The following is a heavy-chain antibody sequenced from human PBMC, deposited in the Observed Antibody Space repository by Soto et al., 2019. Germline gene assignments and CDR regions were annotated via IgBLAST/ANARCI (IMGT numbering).Heavy chain of an antibody. CDR1: GGTFSSYA. D-gene: IGHD6-13*01. V-gene: IGHV1-69*13. CDR3: ARADKYSSSWYYYYGMDV. CDR2: IIPIFGTA. J-gene: IGHJ6*02. Sequence: GASVKVSCKASGGTFSSYAISWVRQAPGQGLEWMGGIIPIFGTANYAQKFQGRVTITADESTSTAYMELSSLRSEDTAVYYCARADKYSSSWYYYYGMDVWGQGTTVTVS.